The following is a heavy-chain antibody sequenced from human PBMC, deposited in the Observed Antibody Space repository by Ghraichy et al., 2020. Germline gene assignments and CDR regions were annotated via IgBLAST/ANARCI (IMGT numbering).Heavy chain of an antibody. D-gene: IGHD5-12*01. CDR1: GGSISSYY. V-gene: IGHV4-59*01. Sequence: SETLSLTCTVSGGSISSYYWSWIRQPPGKGLEWIGYIYYSGSTNYNPSLKSRVTISVDTSKNQFSLKLSSVTAADTAVYYCARSGYSGYAFDYWGQGTLVTVSS. CDR3: ARSGYSGYAFDY. J-gene: IGHJ4*02. CDR2: IYYSGST.